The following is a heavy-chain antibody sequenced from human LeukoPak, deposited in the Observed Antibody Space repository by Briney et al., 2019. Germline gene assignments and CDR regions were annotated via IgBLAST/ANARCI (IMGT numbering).Heavy chain of an antibody. D-gene: IGHD2-21*02. V-gene: IGHV1-46*01. CDR1: GYTFTSYY. Sequence: ASVKVSCKASGYTFTSYYMHWVRQAPGRGLEWMGIINPSGGNTSYAQKLQGRVTMTTDTSTSTAYMELRSLRSDDTAVYYCARDPLAYCAGDCYHRFFDYWGQGTLVTVSS. CDR3: ARDPLAYCAGDCYHRFFDY. CDR2: INPSGGNT. J-gene: IGHJ4*02.